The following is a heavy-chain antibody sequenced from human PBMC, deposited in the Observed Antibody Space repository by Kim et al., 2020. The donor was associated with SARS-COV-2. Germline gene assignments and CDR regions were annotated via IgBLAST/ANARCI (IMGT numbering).Heavy chain of an antibody. J-gene: IGHJ4*02. CDR2: IKSKTDGGTT. CDR3: TTDLHDYGDYDY. CDR1: GFTFSNAW. V-gene: IGHV3-15*01. Sequence: GGSLRLPCAASGFTFSNAWMSWVRQAPGKGLEWVGRIKSKTDGGTTDYAAPVKGRFTISRDDSKNTLYLQMNSLKTEDTAVYYCTTDLHDYGDYDYWGQGTLVTVSS. D-gene: IGHD4-17*01.